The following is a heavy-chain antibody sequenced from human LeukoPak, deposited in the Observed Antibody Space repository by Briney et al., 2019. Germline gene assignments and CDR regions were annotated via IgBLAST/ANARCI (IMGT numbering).Heavy chain of an antibody. D-gene: IGHD3-16*01. J-gene: IGHJ6*02. Sequence: PGGSLRLSYVASGFTFKTFAMTWVRQAPGKGLEWVSTISNDKHYADSVGGRFNISRDDSRKTVFLQMNSLTPEDAAIYYCTKDSQGFYGGPWYGTYGMDVWGQGTTVTVSS. CDR1: GFTFKTFA. CDR3: TKDSQGFYGGPWYGTYGMDV. V-gene: IGHV3-23*05. CDR2: ISNDK.